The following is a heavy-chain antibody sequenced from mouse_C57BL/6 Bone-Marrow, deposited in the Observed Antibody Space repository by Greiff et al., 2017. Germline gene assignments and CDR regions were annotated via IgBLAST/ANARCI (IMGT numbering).Heavy chain of an antibody. CDR2: ISGGGGNT. J-gene: IGHJ1*03. CDR3: ARHYYGSSYTWYFDV. D-gene: IGHD1-1*01. V-gene: IGHV5-9*01. CDR1: GFTFSSYT. Sequence: EVKLMESGGGLVKPGGSLKLSCAASGFTFSSYTMSWVRQTPEKRLEWVATISGGGGNTYYPDSVKGRFTISRDNAKNTLYLQMSSLRSEDTALYYCARHYYGSSYTWYFDVWGTGTTVTVSS.